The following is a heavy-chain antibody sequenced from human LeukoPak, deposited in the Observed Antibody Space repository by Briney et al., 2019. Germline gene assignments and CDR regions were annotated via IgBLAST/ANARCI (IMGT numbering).Heavy chain of an antibody. V-gene: IGHV3-15*01. Sequence: PGGSLRLSCASSGFSFSDAWMRGVRQAPGKGLEWLGRIKSKNDGGTTHYAAPVKGRLTISRDDSKNTMYLEMSGLKTDDTALYYSTDRTMVRGESVLGDSHWGQGTLVTVFS. J-gene: IGHJ4*02. D-gene: IGHD3-10*01. CDR1: GFSFSDAW. CDR3: TDRTMVRGESVLGDSH. CDR2: IKSKNDGGTT.